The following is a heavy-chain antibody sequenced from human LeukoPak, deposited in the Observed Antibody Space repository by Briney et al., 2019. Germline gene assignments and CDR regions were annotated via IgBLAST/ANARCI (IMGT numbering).Heavy chain of an antibody. CDR2: INHSGST. D-gene: IGHD6-19*01. J-gene: IGHJ4*02. V-gene: IGHV4-34*01. Sequence: SETLSLTCAVSGGSFSGYDWSWVRQPPGKGLEWIGEINHSGSTNYNPSLKSRLTISVNTSKNQFSLKLSSVTATDTAVYYCARGLEQWLPPDYWGQGTLVTVSS. CDR1: GGSFSGYD. CDR3: ARGLEQWLPPDY.